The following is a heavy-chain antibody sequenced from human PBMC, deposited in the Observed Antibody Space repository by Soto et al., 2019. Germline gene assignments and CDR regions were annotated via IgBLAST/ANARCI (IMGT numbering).Heavy chain of an antibody. V-gene: IGHV6-1*01. CDR3: ARSEEDSDYYYYGMDV. Sequence: SQTLSLTCVGSGDTVSSNSVAWNWVRQSPSRGLEWLGRTYYRSRWYSDYAVSVRSRIDINADTSKNQVSLQLNSVAPEDTAVYYCARSEEDSDYYYYGMDVWGQGTTVTVSS. CDR1: GDTVSSNSVA. J-gene: IGHJ6*02. D-gene: IGHD2-15*01. CDR2: TYYRSRWYS.